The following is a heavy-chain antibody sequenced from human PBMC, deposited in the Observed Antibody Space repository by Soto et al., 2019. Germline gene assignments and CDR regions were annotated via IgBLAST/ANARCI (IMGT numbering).Heavy chain of an antibody. V-gene: IGHV3-21*01. Sequence: GGSLRLSCAASGFTFSSYSMNWVRQAPGKGLEWVSSISSSSSYIYYADSVKGRFTISRDNAKNSLYLQMNSLRAEDTAVYYCARETPGYSYGPTFDYWGQGTLVTVSS. D-gene: IGHD5-18*01. CDR3: ARETPGYSYGPTFDY. CDR1: GFTFSSYS. CDR2: ISSSSSYI. J-gene: IGHJ4*02.